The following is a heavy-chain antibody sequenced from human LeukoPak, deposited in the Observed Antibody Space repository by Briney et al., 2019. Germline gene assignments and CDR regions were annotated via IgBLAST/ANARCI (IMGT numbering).Heavy chain of an antibody. V-gene: IGHV1-2*02. D-gene: IGHD2-8*01. CDR1: GYTFTVYY. Sequence: ASVTVSCKASGYTFTVYYVHWVRQAPGQGLEWMGWINPNNGGTNYAQKFQGRVTMTRDTSISTAYMELSRLRSDDTAMYYCAKFINGAYDWGQGTLVTVSA. CDR2: INPNNGGT. CDR3: AKFINGAYD. J-gene: IGHJ4*02.